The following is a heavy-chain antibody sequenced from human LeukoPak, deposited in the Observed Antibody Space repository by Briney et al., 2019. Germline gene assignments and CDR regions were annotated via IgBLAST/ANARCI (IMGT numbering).Heavy chain of an antibody. CDR3: ARYGSGTYSFDY. D-gene: IGHD3-10*01. V-gene: IGHV4-59*01. CDR1: GGSIRSYC. J-gene: IGHJ4*02. Sequence: PSETLSLTCTVSGGSIRSYCWSWIRQPPGKGLEWIGYIYYSGSTNSNPSLKSRVTISLDTSKNQFSLKLTSVTAGDTAVYYCARYGSGTYSFDYWGLGTLVVVSS. CDR2: IYYSGST.